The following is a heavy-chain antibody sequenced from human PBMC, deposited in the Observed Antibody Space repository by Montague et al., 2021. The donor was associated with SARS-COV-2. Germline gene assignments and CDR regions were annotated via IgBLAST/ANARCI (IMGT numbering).Heavy chain of an antibody. D-gene: IGHD4-23*01. CDR2: INHSGST. Sequence: SETLSLTCAVYGGSFSGYYWRLIRQPPGKGLEWIGEINHSGSTYHNPSLKSRVTISVDTSKHQFSLRLNSVTAAYTSVYYCARGGGNSTDHYYDGMDVWGLRTTVTVSS. CDR3: ARGGGNSTDHYYDGMDV. CDR1: GGSFSGYY. J-gene: IGHJ6*02. V-gene: IGHV4-34*01.